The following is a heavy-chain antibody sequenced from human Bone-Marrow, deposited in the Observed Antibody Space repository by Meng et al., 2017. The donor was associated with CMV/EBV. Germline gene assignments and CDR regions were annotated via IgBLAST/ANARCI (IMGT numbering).Heavy chain of an antibody. CDR3: ASRLVGATSRVFDY. CDR1: GGSISSYY. J-gene: IGHJ4*02. V-gene: IGHV4-59*12. D-gene: IGHD1-26*01. CDR2: IYYSVNT. Sequence: SETLSLTCTVSGGSISSYYWSWIRQPPGKGLEWIGYIYYSVNTNYYPSLKSRVTISVDTSKSQFSLKLSSVTAADTAVYYCASRLVGATSRVFDYWGQGTLVTVSS.